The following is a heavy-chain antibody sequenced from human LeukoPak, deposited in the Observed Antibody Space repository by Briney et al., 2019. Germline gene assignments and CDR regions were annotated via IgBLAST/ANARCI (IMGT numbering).Heavy chain of an antibody. CDR3: ARDLNREDFDY. CDR2: IWLDGSAT. D-gene: IGHD1-14*01. CDR1: GFGFSSYD. Sequence: GKSLRLSCAASGFGFSSYDMHWARQAPGKGLEWVAIIWLDGSATYYGDSVKGRFTISRDNSNNTLYLQMNSLRVEDTAVYYCARDLNREDFDYWGQGTLVVVSS. V-gene: IGHV3-33*01. J-gene: IGHJ4*02.